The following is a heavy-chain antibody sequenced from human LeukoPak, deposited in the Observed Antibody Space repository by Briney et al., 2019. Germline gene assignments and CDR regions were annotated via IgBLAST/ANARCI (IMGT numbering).Heavy chain of an antibody. J-gene: IGHJ4*02. D-gene: IGHD3-10*01. CDR2: ISYDGSNK. Sequence: GGSLRLSCAASGFTFSSYGMHWVRQAPGKGLEWVAVISYDGSNKYYADSVKGRFTISRDNSKNTLYLQMNSLRAEDTAVYYCAKDRLGVGKYYYGSGSCGEFGYWGQGTLVTVSS. CDR3: AKDRLGVGKYYYGSGSCGEFGY. V-gene: IGHV3-30*18. CDR1: GFTFSSYG.